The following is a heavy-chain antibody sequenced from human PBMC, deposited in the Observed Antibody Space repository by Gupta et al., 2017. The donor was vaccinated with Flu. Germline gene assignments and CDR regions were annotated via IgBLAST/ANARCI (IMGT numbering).Heavy chain of an antibody. CDR1: GFTFDDYM. V-gene: IGHV3-43*01. CDR2: ISWDGGTT. Sequence: EVQLVESGGAVVQPGGSLRLSCPASGFTFDDYMMHWVRQVPGKGLEWVSLISWDGGTTYYADSMKGRFTISRDNSKNSLYLQMNSLRNEDTALYFCAKDSNRVTTVAKYLDYWGQGTLVTVSS. J-gene: IGHJ4*02. CDR3: AKDSNRVTTVAKYLDY. D-gene: IGHD4-4*01.